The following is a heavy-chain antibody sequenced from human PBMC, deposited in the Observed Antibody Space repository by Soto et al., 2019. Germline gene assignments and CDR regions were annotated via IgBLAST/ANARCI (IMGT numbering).Heavy chain of an antibody. D-gene: IGHD4-4*01. CDR3: ANAAHMTTSLLLDY. Sequence: GGSLRLSCAASGLTFSSFAMTWVRQAPGKGLEWVSTIGSSGNKTYYADSVKGRFTISRDNSKNTLYLQMSSLRAEDTAMYFCANAAHMTTSLLLDYWGQGTQVTVSS. CDR2: IGSSGNKT. CDR1: GLTFSSFA. J-gene: IGHJ4*02. V-gene: IGHV3-23*01.